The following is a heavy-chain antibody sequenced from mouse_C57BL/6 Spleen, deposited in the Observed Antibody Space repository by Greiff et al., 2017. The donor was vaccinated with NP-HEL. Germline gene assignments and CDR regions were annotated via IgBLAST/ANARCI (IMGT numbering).Heavy chain of an antibody. CDR2: FHPYNDDT. Sequence: QVQLQQSGAELVKPGASVKMSCKASGYTFTTYPIEWMKQNHGKSLEWIGNFHPYNDDTKYNEKFKGKATLTVEKSSSTVYLELSRLTSDDSAVYYCARNYYYGSSYWYFDVWGTGTTVTVSS. CDR3: ARNYYYGSSYWYFDV. V-gene: IGHV1-47*01. J-gene: IGHJ1*03. CDR1: GYTFTTYP. D-gene: IGHD1-1*01.